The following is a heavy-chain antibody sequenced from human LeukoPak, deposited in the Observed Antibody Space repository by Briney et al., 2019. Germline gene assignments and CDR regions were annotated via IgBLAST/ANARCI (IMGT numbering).Heavy chain of an antibody. CDR2: IYYSGST. J-gene: IGHJ5*02. CDR1: GGSISSYY. D-gene: IGHD4-17*01. V-gene: IGHV4-59*01. Sequence: PSETLSLTCTVSGGSISSYYWSWIRRPPGKGLEWIGYIYYSGSTNYNPFLKSRVTISVDTSKNQFSLKLSSVTAADTAVYYCARGGGVTTGFDPWGQGTLVTVSS. CDR3: ARGGGVTTGFDP.